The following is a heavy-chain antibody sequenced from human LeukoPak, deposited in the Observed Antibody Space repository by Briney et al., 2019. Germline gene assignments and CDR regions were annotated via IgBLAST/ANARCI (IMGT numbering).Heavy chain of an antibody. D-gene: IGHD5-18*01. CDR3: ARGGEGYPLPHYFDY. J-gene: IGHJ4*02. CDR1: GGSISSSNW. V-gene: IGHV4-4*02. CDR2: IYHSGST. Sequence: SETLSLTCAVSGGSISSSNWWSWVRQPPGKGLEWIGEIYHSGSTNYNPSLKSRVTISVDTSKNQFSLKLTSVTAADTAVYYCARGGEGYPLPHYFDYWGQGTLVTVSS.